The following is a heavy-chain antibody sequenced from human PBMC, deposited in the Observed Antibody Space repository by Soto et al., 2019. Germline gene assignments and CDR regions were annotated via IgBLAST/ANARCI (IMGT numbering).Heavy chain of an antibody. CDR1: GGSFSGYY. V-gene: IGHV4-34*01. CDR3: ARVGGIAVAGTHNYYGMDV. Sequence: SETLSLTCAVYGGSFSGYYWSWIRQPPGKGLEWIGEINHSGSTNYNPSLKSRVTISVDTSKNQFSLKLNSVTAADTAVYYCARVGGIAVAGTHNYYGMDVWGQGTTVTVSS. D-gene: IGHD6-19*01. J-gene: IGHJ6*02. CDR2: INHSGST.